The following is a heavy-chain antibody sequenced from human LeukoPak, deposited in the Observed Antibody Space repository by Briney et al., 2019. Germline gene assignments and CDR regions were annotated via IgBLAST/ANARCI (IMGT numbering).Heavy chain of an antibody. J-gene: IGHJ3*01. V-gene: IGHV4-39*01. D-gene: IGHD4-11*01. CDR2: IYSNGDT. Sequence: SETLSHTCTVSGGPITRSAYYWVWVRQSPGRGLEWLGSIYSNGDTYYNPSFESRVTIAIETSKNQFSLKMTSVTAADTAAYYSTSRGFRLPLDAFDVWRQGTRVAVSS. CDR1: GGPITRSAYY. CDR3: TSRGFRLPLDAFDV.